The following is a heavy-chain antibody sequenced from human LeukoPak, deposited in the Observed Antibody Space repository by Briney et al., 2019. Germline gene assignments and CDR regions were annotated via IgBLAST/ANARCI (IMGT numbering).Heavy chain of an antibody. Sequence: SETLSLTCAVSGSSITTYTHWGWIRQSPGKGLEWIASIHHTGNTYYNPSLESRVTISIDTSKNQFSLNLSSVAAADTAVYYCARRGDYLDFWGQGTLVTVSS. V-gene: IGHV4-38-2*01. CDR2: IHHTGNT. J-gene: IGHJ4*02. CDR3: ARRGDYLDF. CDR1: GSSITTYTH.